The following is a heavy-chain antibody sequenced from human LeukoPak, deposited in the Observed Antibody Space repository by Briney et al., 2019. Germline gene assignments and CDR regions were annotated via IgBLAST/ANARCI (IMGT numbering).Heavy chain of an antibody. CDR3: ARAPYSSGWWFDY. J-gene: IGHJ4*02. V-gene: IGHV4-39*01. CDR2: IYYSGST. CDR1: GGSISSSSYY. D-gene: IGHD6-19*01. Sequence: SETLSLTCTVSGGSISSSSYYWAWIRQPPGKGLEWIGSIYYSGSTYYNPSLKSRVTISVDTSKNQFSLKLSSVTAADTAVYYCARAPYSSGWWFDYWGQGTLVTVSS.